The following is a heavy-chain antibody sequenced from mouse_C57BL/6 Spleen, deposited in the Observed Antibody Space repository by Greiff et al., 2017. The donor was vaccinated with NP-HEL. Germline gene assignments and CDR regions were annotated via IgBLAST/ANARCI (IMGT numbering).Heavy chain of an antibody. CDR1: GFTFSSYG. V-gene: IGHV5-6*01. CDR2: ISSGGSYT. J-gene: IGHJ1*03. Sequence: EVKVVESGGDLVKPGGSLKLSCAASGFTFSSYGMSWVRQTPDKRLEWVATISSGGSYTYYPDSVKGRFTISRDNAKNTLYLQMSSLKSEDTAMYYCASLTGGYFDVWGTGTTVTVSS. D-gene: IGHD1-1*01. CDR3: ASLTGGYFDV.